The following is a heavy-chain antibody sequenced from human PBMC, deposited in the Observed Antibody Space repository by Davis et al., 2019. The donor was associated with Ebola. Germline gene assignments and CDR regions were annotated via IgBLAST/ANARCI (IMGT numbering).Heavy chain of an antibody. V-gene: IGHV3-73*01. CDR2: IRSKANSYAT. J-gene: IGHJ4*02. CDR1: GFTFSSYS. CDR3: TRSCGGDCERDY. D-gene: IGHD2-21*02. Sequence: GESLKISCAASGFTFSSYSMNWVRQASGKGLEWVGRIRSKANSYATTYAASVKGRFTISRDDSKNTAYLQMNSLKTEDTAVYYCTRSCGGDCERDYWGQGTLVTVSS.